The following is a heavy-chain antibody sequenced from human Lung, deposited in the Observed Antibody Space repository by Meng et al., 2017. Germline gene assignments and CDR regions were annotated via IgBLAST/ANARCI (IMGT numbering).Heavy chain of an antibody. CDR1: GGSFSDYY. CDR3: ARGPTTMAHDFDY. J-gene: IGHJ4*02. CDR2: INHSGST. D-gene: IGHD4-11*01. V-gene: IGHV4-34*01. Sequence: QVQLQQWGAVLLKPSATLSLTGVVSGGSFSDYYMGWIRQPPGKGLDWIGEINHSGSTNYNPYLGSRATISVDTSQNNLSLKLSSVTAADSAVNYWARGPTTMAHDFDYWGQGTLVTVSS.